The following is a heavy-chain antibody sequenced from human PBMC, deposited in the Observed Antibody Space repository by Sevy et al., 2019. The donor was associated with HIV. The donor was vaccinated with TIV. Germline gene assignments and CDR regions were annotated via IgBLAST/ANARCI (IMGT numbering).Heavy chain of an antibody. CDR3: ARGLVEVAATRVYYYGMDV. V-gene: IGHV4-59*01. D-gene: IGHD2-15*01. CDR2: IYYIGST. Sequence: SETLSLTCTVSGGSISSYYWSWIRQPPGKGLEWIGYIYYIGSTNYNPSLKSRVTISVDTSKNQFSLKLSSVTAADTAVYYCARGLVEVAATRVYYYGMDVWGHGTTVTVSS. J-gene: IGHJ6*02. CDR1: GGSISSYY.